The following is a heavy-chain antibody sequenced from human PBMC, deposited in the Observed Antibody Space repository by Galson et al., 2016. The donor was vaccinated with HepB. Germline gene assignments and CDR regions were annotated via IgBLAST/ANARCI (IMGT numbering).Heavy chain of an antibody. CDR3: SSTPYYDIWSGYNSFDAFDT. V-gene: IGHV5-51*01. CDR1: GYSFTSYW. Sequence: QSGAEVKKPGESLTISCKGSGYSFTSYWIAWVRQMPGRGLEWMGIIPPGDSDTRYSPSFQGQVTISADKSISTAYLQWSSLKASDTGMYYCSSTPYYDIWSGYNSFDAFDTWGQGTMVTVSS. D-gene: IGHD3-3*01. CDR2: IPPGDSDT. J-gene: IGHJ3*02.